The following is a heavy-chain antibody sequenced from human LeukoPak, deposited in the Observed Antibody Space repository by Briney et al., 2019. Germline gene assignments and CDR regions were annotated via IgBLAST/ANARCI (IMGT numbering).Heavy chain of an antibody. CDR2: IYYSGST. CDR3: ARQTRGSYYYYYYYMDV. J-gene: IGHJ6*03. V-gene: IGHV4-39*01. Sequence: KTSETLSLTCTVSGGSISSSSYYWGWIRQPPGKGLEWIGSIYYSGSTYYNPSLKSRVTISVDTSKNQFSLKLSSVTAADTAVYYCARQTRGSYYYYYYYMDVWGKGTTVTISS. CDR1: GGSISSSSYY. D-gene: IGHD1-26*01.